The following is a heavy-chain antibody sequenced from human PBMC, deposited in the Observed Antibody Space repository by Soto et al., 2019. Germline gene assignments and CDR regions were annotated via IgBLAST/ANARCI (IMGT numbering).Heavy chain of an antibody. CDR2: SRNKDHTYST. J-gene: IGHJ4*02. V-gene: IGHV3-72*01. CDR3: VRGNRGFDY. D-gene: IGHD7-27*01. CDR1: GFTFSDHY. Sequence: EVQLVESGGGLVQPGGSLRLSCAVSGFTFSDHYMDWVRQAPGKGLEWVGRSRNKDHTYSTEYAASVEGRFTISRDDSEKSLRLHMNSLKTEDTAVYYCVRGNRGFDYWGQGTLVTVSS.